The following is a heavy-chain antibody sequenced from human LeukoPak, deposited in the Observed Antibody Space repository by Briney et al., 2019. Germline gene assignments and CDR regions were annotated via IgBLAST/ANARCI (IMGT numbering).Heavy chain of an antibody. CDR3: ARAASSSWTDFAS. D-gene: IGHD6-13*01. Sequence: GGSLRLSCAASGFTFSDYYMSWIRQAPGKGLEWGSYISSSGSTIYYADSVKGRFTISRDNAKNSLYLQMNSLRAEDTAVYYCARAASSSWTDFASWGQGTLVTVSS. J-gene: IGHJ4*02. CDR2: ISSSGSTI. CDR1: GFTFSDYY. V-gene: IGHV3-11*01.